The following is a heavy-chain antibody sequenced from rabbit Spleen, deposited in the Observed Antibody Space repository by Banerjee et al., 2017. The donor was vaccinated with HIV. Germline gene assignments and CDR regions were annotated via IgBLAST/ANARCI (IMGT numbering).Heavy chain of an antibody. CDR2: INAVTGKA. J-gene: IGHJ6*01. Sequence: QSLEESGGGLVQPEGSLTLTCTASGFSFSSNYYMCWVRQAPGKGLEWIACINAVTGKAVYATWAKGRFTFSKTSSTTVTLQMTSLTAADTATYFCARDTASSFSSYGMDLWGQGTLVTVS. CDR1: GFSFSSNYY. CDR3: ARDTASSFSSYGMDL. V-gene: IGHV1S40*01. D-gene: IGHD8-1*01.